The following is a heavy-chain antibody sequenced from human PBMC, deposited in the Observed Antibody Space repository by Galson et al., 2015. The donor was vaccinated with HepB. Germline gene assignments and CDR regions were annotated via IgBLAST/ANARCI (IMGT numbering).Heavy chain of an antibody. Sequence: ETLSLTCTVSGGSISSSSYYWGWIRQPPGKGLGWIRSSYYSGSIYYNPSHKSRVTISVDTSKNQYSLKLSSVTAADAALYYCARALNRRAFDIWGQGTMVTVSS. V-gene: IGHV4-39*01. CDR1: GGSISSSSYY. D-gene: IGHD3-16*02. CDR2: SYYSGSI. CDR3: ARALNRRAFDI. J-gene: IGHJ3*02.